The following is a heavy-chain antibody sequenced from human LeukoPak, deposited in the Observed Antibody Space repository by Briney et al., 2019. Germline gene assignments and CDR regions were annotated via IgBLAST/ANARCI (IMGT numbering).Heavy chain of an antibody. CDR1: TFGDYG. D-gene: IGHD3-10*02. J-gene: IGHJ4*02. CDR2: VYDSWNN. CDR3: ASYFVGNGGRGY. V-gene: IGHV4-30-4*08. Sequence: TFGDYGLNWFRQPPGKGLEWLGSVYDSWNNYYNPSLESRITMSVDTSKNQYSLELSSVIAADTAVYYCASYFVGNGGRGYWGQGALVTVSS.